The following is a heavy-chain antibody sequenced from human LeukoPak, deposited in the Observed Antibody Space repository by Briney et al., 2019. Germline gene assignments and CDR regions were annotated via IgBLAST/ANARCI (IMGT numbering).Heavy chain of an antibody. CDR3: ARHADDYNPFDY. CDR2: IYFTGST. Sequence: SETLSLTCTVSGGSISSYYWSWIRQPPGKGLEWIGYIYFTGSTKYNPSLMSRFTISVDTSKNQFSLRLSSVTAADTAVYYYARHADDYNPFDYWGQGTLVTVSS. V-gene: IGHV4-59*08. CDR1: GGSISSYY. J-gene: IGHJ4*02. D-gene: IGHD5-24*01.